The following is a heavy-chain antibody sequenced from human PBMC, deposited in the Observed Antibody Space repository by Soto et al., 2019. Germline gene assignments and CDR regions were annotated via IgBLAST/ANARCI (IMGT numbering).Heavy chain of an antibody. D-gene: IGHD1-1*01. CDR3: ADHRDLHSFPTRRSSDL. Sequence: DIISVPQFRGQGIEWMGGIIPIFGTANYAQKFQGRVTITADESTSTAYMELSSLRSEDTAVYYCADHRDLHSFPTRRSSDL. CDR2: IIPIFGTA. CDR1: D. V-gene: IGHV1-69*01. J-gene: IGHJ2*01.